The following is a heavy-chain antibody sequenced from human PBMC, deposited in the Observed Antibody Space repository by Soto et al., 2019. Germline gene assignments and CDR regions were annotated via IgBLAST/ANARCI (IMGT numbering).Heavy chain of an antibody. J-gene: IGHJ3*02. V-gene: IGHV3-33*01. CDR2: IWYDGSNK. D-gene: IGHD3-22*01. CDR1: GFTFSSYG. CDR3: ARSPTDSSGYYYGAFDI. Sequence: QVQLVESGGGVVQPGRSLRLSCAASGFTFSSYGMHWVRQAPGKGLEWESVIWYDGSNKYYVDSVKGRFTISRDNSKNSLYLQMNRLRGEDTAVYYCARSPTDSSGYYYGAFDIWGQGTMVTVSS.